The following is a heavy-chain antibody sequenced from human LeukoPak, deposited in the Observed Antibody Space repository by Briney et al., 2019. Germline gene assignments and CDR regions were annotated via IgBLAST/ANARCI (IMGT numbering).Heavy chain of an antibody. CDR2: ISYDGSNK. J-gene: IGHJ4*02. V-gene: IGHV3-30-3*01. D-gene: IGHD3-3*01. CDR1: GFTFSSYA. Sequence: GRSLRLSCAASGFTFSSYAMHWVRQAPGKGLEWVAVISYDGSNKYYADSVKGRFTISRENSKNTLYLQMNSLRAEDTAVYYCARGRGAYDFWNVLDYWGQGPLVTVSS. CDR3: ARGRGAYDFWNVLDY.